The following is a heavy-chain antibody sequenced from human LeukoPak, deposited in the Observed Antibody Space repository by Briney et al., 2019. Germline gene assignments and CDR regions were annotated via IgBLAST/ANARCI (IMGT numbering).Heavy chain of an antibody. CDR2: ISGHNGNT. CDR3: ARDPTANTIFGLRGYGMDV. D-gene: IGHD3-3*01. CDR1: GYTFTSNG. J-gene: IGHJ6*02. Sequence: ASVRVSCKASGYTFTSNGISWVRQAPGQGLEWMGWISGHNGNTNYAQKFQGRVTMTTDTSTSTAYMELRSLRSDDTAVYYCARDPTANTIFGLRGYGMDVWGQGTTVSVSS. V-gene: IGHV1-18*01.